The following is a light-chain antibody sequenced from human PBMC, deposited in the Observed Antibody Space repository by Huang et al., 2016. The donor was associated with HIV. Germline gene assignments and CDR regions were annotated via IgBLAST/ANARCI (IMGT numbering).Light chain of an antibody. Sequence: IVMTQSPATLSVSPGERVTVSCRTHRSVSSNLAWYQQRPGQAPRLRIYGSSTRALGIPGRFSGSGSGTDFSLTISSLQSEYFALYYCQQYNNWLLSFGGGTRVDI. CDR3: QQYNNWLLS. CDR2: GSS. V-gene: IGKV3-15*01. CDR1: RSVSSN. J-gene: IGKJ4*01.